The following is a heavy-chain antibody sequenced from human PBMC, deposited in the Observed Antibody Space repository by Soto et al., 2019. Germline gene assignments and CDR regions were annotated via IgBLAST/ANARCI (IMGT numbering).Heavy chain of an antibody. V-gene: IGHV3-23*01. CDR2: ISGSGGST. CDR3: ASRTSGWYFDY. J-gene: IGHJ4*02. Sequence: GGSLRLSCTAAGCTFSSYAMNCVSQAPGKGLEWVSVISGSGGSTYYADSVKGRFTISRDNSKNKLYLQMNSLRAEDTAVYYCASRTSGWYFDYWGQGTLVTVSS. D-gene: IGHD6-19*01. CDR1: GCTFSSYA.